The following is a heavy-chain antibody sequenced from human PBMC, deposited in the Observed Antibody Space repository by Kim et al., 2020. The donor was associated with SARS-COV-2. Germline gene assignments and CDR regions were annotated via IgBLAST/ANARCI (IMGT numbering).Heavy chain of an antibody. J-gene: IGHJ4*02. D-gene: IGHD5-18*01. CDR2: ISSSSSYI. V-gene: IGHV3-21*01. Sequence: GGSLRLSCAASGFTFSSYSMNWVRQAPGKGLEWVSSISSSSSYIYYADSVKGRFTISRDNAKNSLYLQMNSLRAEDTAVYYCAREGPNTAMVDYWGQGTLVTVSS. CDR3: AREGPNTAMVDY. CDR1: GFTFSSYS.